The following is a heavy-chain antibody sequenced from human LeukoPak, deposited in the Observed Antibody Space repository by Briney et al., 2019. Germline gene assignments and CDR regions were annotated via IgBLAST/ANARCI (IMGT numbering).Heavy chain of an antibody. D-gene: IGHD1-1*01. Sequence: PGGSLRLSCAASGFTFSSYAMHWVRQAPGKGLEWVAVISYDGINKYYADSVKGRFTISRDNSKNTLYLQMNSLRAEDTAVYYCAKINEEYGMDVWGQGTTVTVSS. V-gene: IGHV3-30*18. CDR3: AKINEEYGMDV. J-gene: IGHJ6*02. CDR2: ISYDGINK. CDR1: GFTFSSYA.